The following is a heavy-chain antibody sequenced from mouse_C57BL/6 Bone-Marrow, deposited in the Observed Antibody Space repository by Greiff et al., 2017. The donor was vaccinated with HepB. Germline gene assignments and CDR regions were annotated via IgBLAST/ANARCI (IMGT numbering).Heavy chain of an antibody. CDR3: AKGRVYGNYWAWFAY. V-gene: IGHV2-5*01. J-gene: IGHJ3*01. CDR2: IWRGGST. CDR1: GFSLTSYG. Sequence: VKLVESGPGLVQPSQSLSITCTVSGFSLTSYGVHWVRQSPGKGLEWLGVIWRGGSTDYNAAFMSRLSITKDNSKSQVFFKMNSLQADDTAIYYCAKGRVYGNYWAWFAYWGQGTLVTVSA. D-gene: IGHD2-1*01.